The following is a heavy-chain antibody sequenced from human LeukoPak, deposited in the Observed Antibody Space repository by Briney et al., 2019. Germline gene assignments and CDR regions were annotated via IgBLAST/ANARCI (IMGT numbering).Heavy chain of an antibody. V-gene: IGHV4-39*07. J-gene: IGHJ3*02. Sequence: SETLSLTCTVSGGSISSSSYYWGWIRQPPGKGLEWIGSIYYSGSTYYNPSLKSRVTISVDTSKNQFSLKLSSVTAADTAVYYCARMGYEITFGGVIVKDAFDIWGQGTMVTVSS. D-gene: IGHD3-16*02. CDR3: ARMGYEITFGGVIVKDAFDI. CDR1: GGSISSSSYY. CDR2: IYYSGST.